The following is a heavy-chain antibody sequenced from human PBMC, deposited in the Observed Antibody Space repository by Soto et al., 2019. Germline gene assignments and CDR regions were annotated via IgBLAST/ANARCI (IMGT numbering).Heavy chain of an antibody. D-gene: IGHD3-3*01. J-gene: IGHJ4*02. CDR1: GLTFSSYG. CDR2: ISYDGSNK. V-gene: IGHV3-30*18. Sequence: GGSLRLSCAASGLTFSSYGMHWVRQAPGKGLEWVAVISYDGSNKYYADSVKGRFTISRDNSKNTLYLQMNSLRAEDTAVYYCAKDLGVGVVIPGTFDYWGQGNLVTVSS. CDR3: AKDLGVGVVIPGTFDY.